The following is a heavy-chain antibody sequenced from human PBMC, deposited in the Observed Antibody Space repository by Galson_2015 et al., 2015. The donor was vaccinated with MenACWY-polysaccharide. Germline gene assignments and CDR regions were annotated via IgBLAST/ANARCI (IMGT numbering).Heavy chain of an antibody. V-gene: IGHV4-34*01. J-gene: IGHJ4*02. CDR1: GGSFSGYY. Sequence: LTLTCAVYGGSFSGYYWSWIRQPPGKGLEWIGEINHSGSTNYNPSLKSRVTISVDTSKNQFSLKLSSVTAADTAVYYCALYDFWSGYYRYWGQGTLVTVSS. CDR3: ALYDFWSGYYRY. D-gene: IGHD3-3*01. CDR2: INHSGST.